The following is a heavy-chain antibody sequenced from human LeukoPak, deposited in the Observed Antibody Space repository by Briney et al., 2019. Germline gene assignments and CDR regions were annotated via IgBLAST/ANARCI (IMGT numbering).Heavy chain of an antibody. V-gene: IGHV4-38-2*01. J-gene: IGHJ3*02. Sequence: SETLSLTCGVSGYSISSGYYWGWIRQPPGKGLEWIGSIYHSGSTYYNPSLKSRVTISVDTSKQQFSLKLSSVTAADTVLYYCSRWDSGQWFHHAFDIWGQGTRVTVYS. D-gene: IGHD3-22*01. CDR1: GYSISSGYY. CDR2: IYHSGST. CDR3: SRWDSGQWFHHAFDI.